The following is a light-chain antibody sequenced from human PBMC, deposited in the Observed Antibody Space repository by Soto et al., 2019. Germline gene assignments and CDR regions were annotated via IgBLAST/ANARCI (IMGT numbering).Light chain of an antibody. Sequence: IQLTQSPSSLSASVGDRVTITCRASQGISSYLAWYQQKPGKAPKLLIYAASTLQSGVPSRFSGSGSATEFTLTISNRQPDDFATYDCQHYNSDSESFGQGTKVDIK. CDR2: AAS. J-gene: IGKJ1*01. V-gene: IGKV1-9*01. CDR1: QGISSY. CDR3: QHYNSDSES.